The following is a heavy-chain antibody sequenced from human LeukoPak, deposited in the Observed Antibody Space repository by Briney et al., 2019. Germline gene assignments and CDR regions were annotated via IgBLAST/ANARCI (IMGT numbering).Heavy chain of an antibody. CDR2: INPSGGST. CDR3: ARERDYGGKSPLFGY. Sequence: GASVKVSCKVSGYTLTELSMHWVRQAPGQGLEWMGIINPSGGSTSYAQKFQGRVTMTRDTSTSTVYMELSSLRSEDTAVYYCARERDYGGKSPLFGYWGQGTLVTVSS. V-gene: IGHV1-46*01. D-gene: IGHD4-23*01. J-gene: IGHJ4*02. CDR1: GYTLTELS.